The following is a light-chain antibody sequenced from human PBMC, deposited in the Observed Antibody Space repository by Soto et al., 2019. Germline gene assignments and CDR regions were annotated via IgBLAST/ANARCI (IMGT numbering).Light chain of an antibody. CDR2: GSS. CDR1: QKIHNF. CDR3: QQSFTAPIT. V-gene: IGKV1-39*01. Sequence: DIQMTQSPSSLSASLGDRVTVTCRASQKIHNFVSWYQQKPGEAPKLLIYGSSSLHYGVPSRFSGSGSGSAFNLTISSLQPEDSATYYCQQSFTAPITFGQGTRLEI. J-gene: IGKJ5*01.